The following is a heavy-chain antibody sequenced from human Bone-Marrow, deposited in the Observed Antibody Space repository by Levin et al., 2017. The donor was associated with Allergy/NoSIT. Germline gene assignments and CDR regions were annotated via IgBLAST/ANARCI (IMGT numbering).Heavy chain of an antibody. CDR3: ARGYSSSWFGGRFFES. D-gene: IGHD6-13*01. Sequence: SQTLSLTCRVSGVSIRNYYWSWIRQPPGKGLEWLGYFYHSGGTDYNPALKSRVTISIDSSKNQVSLNLRSVTAADTATYFCARGYSSSWFGGRFFESWGEGTLVTVSS. V-gene: IGHV4-59*01. CDR2: FYHSGGT. CDR1: GVSIRNYY. J-gene: IGHJ4*02.